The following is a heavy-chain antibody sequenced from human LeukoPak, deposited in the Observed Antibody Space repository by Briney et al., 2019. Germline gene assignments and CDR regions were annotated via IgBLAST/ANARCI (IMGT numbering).Heavy chain of an antibody. V-gene: IGHV4-39*07. J-gene: IGHJ3*02. CDR1: GGSISSSSYY. Sequence: SETLSLTCTVSGGSISSSSYYWGWIRQPPGKGLEWIGSIYYRGSTYYNPSPKSRVTISVDTSKNQFSLKLSSVTAADTAVYYCARDPIRRSRSLVAFDIWGQGTMVTVSS. CDR3: ARDPIRRSRSLVAFDI. D-gene: IGHD6-13*01. CDR2: IYYRGST.